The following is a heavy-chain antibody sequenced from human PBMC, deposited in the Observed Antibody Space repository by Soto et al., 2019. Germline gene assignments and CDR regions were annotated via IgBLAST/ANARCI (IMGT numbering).Heavy chain of an antibody. CDR3: ARNRLLAGIAAAGTGDY. CDR1: GYTCTSYG. CDR2: ISAYNGNT. V-gene: IGHV1-18*01. J-gene: IGHJ4*02. Sequence: QVQLVQSGAEVKKPGASVKVSCKASGYTCTSYGISWVRQAPGQGLDWMGWISAYNGNTNYAQKLQGRVTMTTDTSTSTAYLELRSLRSDDTAVYYCARNRLLAGIAAAGTGDYWGQGTLVTVSS. D-gene: IGHD6-13*01.